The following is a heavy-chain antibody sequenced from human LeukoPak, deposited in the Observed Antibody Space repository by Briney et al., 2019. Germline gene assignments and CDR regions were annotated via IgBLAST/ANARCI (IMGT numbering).Heavy chain of an antibody. Sequence: GGSLRLSCAASGFTLSDYWMNWVRQAPGKGLEWVANINLHGSVKLHVDPVEGRFTISRDNAKNSLFLQMTSLKVEDTAVYYCAAWGLYSYWGQGTLVTVSS. CDR1: GFTLSDYW. D-gene: IGHD4-11*01. J-gene: IGHJ4*02. V-gene: IGHV3-7*01. CDR3: AAWGLYSY. CDR2: INLHGSVK.